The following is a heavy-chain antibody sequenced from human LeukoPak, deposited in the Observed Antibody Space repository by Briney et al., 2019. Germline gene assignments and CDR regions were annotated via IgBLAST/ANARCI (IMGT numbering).Heavy chain of an antibody. CDR1: GGSISSYY. J-gene: IGHJ3*02. CDR3: ARDSGEGGYGDYDDAFDI. D-gene: IGHD4-17*01. CDR2: IYYSGST. Sequence: SETLSLTCTVSGGSISSYYWSWIRQPPGKGLEWIGYIYYSGSTNYNPSLKSRVTISIDTSMNQFSLKLTSVTAADTAVYYCARDSGEGGYGDYDDAFDIWGQGTMVTVSS. V-gene: IGHV4-59*01.